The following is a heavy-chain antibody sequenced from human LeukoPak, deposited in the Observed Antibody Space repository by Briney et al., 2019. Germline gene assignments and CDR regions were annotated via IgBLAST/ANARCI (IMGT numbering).Heavy chain of an antibody. CDR1: GYTFTGHY. V-gene: IGHV1-2*02. D-gene: IGHD6-19*01. CDR2: INPKNAGT. J-gene: IGHJ4*02. Sequence: ASVKVSCKASGYTFTGHYLHWVRQAPGQGLEWMGWINPKNAGTNFAQRFQGRVTMARDTSISTVYMEMSRLRSDDTAVYYCARFAVHRRLAVAGQFGLDYWGQGTLVTVSS. CDR3: ARFAVHRRLAVAGQFGLDY.